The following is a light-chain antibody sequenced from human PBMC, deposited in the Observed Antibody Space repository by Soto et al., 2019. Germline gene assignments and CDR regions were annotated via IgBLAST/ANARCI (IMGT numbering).Light chain of an antibody. J-gene: IGKJ1*01. CDR2: GAS. Sequence: ETLLTQSPGTLSLSPGERATLSCRASQTVLNNYLTWYQQKPGQAPRRLIFGASIRATGIPDRFSGSGSGTDFTLTISRLEPEDFAVYYCQQYGSSPTTFGQGTKVDIK. V-gene: IGKV3-20*01. CDR1: QTVLNNY. CDR3: QQYGSSPTT.